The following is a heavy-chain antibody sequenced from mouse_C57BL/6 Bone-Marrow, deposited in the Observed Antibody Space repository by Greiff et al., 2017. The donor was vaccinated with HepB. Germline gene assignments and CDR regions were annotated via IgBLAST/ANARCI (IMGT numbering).Heavy chain of an antibody. CDR1: EYEFPSHD. Sequence: EVKLQESGGGLVQPGESLKLSCESNEYEFPSHDMSWVRKTPEKRLELVAAINSDGGSTYYPDTMERRFIISRDNTKKTLYLQMSSLRSEETALYYCARLPYYYGSSYWYFDVWGTGTTVTVSS. CDR3: ARLPYYYGSSYWYFDV. J-gene: IGHJ1*03. V-gene: IGHV5-2*01. CDR2: INSDGGST. D-gene: IGHD1-1*01.